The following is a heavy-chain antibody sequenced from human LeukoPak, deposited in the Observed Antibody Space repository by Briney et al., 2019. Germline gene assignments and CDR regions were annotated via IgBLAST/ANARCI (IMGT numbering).Heavy chain of an antibody. Sequence: SETLSLTCAVYGGSFSGYYWSWIRQPPGKGLEWIGEINHSGSTNYNPSLKSRVTISVDTSKNQFSLKLSSVTAADTAVYYCARLLSGMDVWGQGTTVTVSS. CDR3: ARLLSGMDV. D-gene: IGHD2-8*02. V-gene: IGHV4-34*01. J-gene: IGHJ6*02. CDR1: GGSFSGYY. CDR2: INHSGST.